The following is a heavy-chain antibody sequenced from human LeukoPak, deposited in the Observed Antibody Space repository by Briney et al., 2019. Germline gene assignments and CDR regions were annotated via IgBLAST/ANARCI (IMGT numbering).Heavy chain of an antibody. CDR2: VYYSGST. CDR3: ARLRIAVTSFDY. Sequence: SETLSLTCTVSGGSIYSTNYYWGWIRQAPLKGLEWVANVYYSGSTQDNPSLKSRFTISVDTSKNQFSLRLSSVTAADTAVYYCARLRIAVTSFDYWGQGALVTVSS. CDR1: GGSIYSTNYY. D-gene: IGHD4-17*01. J-gene: IGHJ4*02. V-gene: IGHV4-39*01.